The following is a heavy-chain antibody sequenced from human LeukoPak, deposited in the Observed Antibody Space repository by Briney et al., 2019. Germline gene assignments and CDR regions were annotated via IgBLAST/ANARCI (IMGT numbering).Heavy chain of an antibody. V-gene: IGHV3-23*01. CDR1: GFTFSSYA. Sequence: GGSLRLSCAASGFTFSSYAMSWVRQAPGKGLEWVSAISGSGGSTYYADSVKGRFTISRDNSKNTLYLQMNSLRAEDTAIYYCAKDLVAYCGGDCYGTDAFDIWGQGTMVTVSS. CDR3: AKDLVAYCGGDCYGTDAFDI. D-gene: IGHD2-21*02. J-gene: IGHJ3*02. CDR2: ISGSGGST.